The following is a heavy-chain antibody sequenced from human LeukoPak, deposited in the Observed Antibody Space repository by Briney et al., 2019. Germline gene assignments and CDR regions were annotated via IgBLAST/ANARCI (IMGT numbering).Heavy chain of an antibody. Sequence: GASVKVSCKASGYTFTSYGISWVRQAPGQGLEWMGWISAYNGNTNYAQKLQGKVTMTTDTSTSTAYMELRSLRSDDTAVYYCAREGDSSGWYERAFDPWGQGTLVTVS. CDR1: GYTFTSYG. CDR3: AREGDSSGWYERAFDP. V-gene: IGHV1-18*01. J-gene: IGHJ5*02. D-gene: IGHD6-19*01. CDR2: ISAYNGNT.